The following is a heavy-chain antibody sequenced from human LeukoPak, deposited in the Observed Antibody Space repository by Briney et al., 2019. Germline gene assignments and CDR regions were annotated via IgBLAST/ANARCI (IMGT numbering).Heavy chain of an antibody. V-gene: IGHV5-51*01. CDR3: ARMGYGSGSYFGFDY. D-gene: IGHD3-10*01. J-gene: IGHJ4*02. Sequence: GESLKISCKGSGYSFTSYWIAWVRQMPGKGLEWMEIIYPGDSDTRYSPSFRGQVTISADKSISTAYLQWNSLKASDTAMYYCARMGYGSGSYFGFDYWGQGTLVTVSS. CDR1: GYSFTSYW. CDR2: IYPGDSDT.